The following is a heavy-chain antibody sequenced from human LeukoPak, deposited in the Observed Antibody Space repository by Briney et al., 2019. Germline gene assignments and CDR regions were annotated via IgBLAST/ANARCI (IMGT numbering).Heavy chain of an antibody. CDR1: GFSLSTSGLG. Sequence: SGPTLVKPTQTLTVTCTFSGFSLSTSGLGVGWIRQPPVKALEWLAVIYWDDDKRYSPSRKSRLTITKDKTKNQVVLTMTNMDPVDTATYYCALSPDIAAAGIMSWFDPWGQGTLVTVSS. J-gene: IGHJ5*02. CDR3: ALSPDIAAAGIMSWFDP. CDR2: IYWDDDK. D-gene: IGHD6-13*01. V-gene: IGHV2-5*02.